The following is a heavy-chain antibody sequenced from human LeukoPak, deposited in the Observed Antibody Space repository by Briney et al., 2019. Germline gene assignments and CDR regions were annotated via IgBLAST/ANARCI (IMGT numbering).Heavy chain of an antibody. CDR3: ARDGSSGWYGDY. CDR1: GYTFTSYG. CDR2: ISAYNGNT. J-gene: IGHJ4*02. Sequence: ASVKVSCKASGYTFTSYGISWVRQAPGQGLEWMGWISAYNGNTNDAQKLQGRVTMTTDTSTSTAYMEPRSLRSDDAAVYYCARDGSSGWYGDYWGQGTLVTVSS. V-gene: IGHV1-18*01. D-gene: IGHD6-19*01.